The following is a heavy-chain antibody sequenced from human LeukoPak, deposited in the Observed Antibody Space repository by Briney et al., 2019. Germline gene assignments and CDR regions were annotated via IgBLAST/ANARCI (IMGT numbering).Heavy chain of an antibody. Sequence: NPSQTLSLTCTVSGGSISSGGYYWSWIRQHPGKGREGIGYIYYSGSTYYTPFLKSRVTISVDTSKTQFSLKLSSVTAADTAVYYCARVVGSCSSTSCYNLYFQHWGQGTLVTVSS. CDR1: GGSISSGGYY. CDR3: ARVVGSCSSTSCYNLYFQH. V-gene: IGHV4-31*03. J-gene: IGHJ1*01. CDR2: IYYSGST. D-gene: IGHD2-2*02.